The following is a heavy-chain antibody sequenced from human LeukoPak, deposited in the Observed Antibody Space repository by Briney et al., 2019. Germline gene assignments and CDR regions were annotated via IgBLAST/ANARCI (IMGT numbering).Heavy chain of an antibody. V-gene: IGHV3-11*01. J-gene: IGHJ6*04. CDR2: ISSSGSTI. Sequence: PGRSLRLSCAASGFTFSDYYMSWIRQPPRKGLEWVSYISSSGSTIYYADSVKGRSNISRDNAKNSLYLQMNSLRAEDTAVYYCARDQGYGSRSYLHVWGKGTTVTISS. D-gene: IGHD3-10*01. CDR1: GFTFSDYY. CDR3: ARDQGYGSRSYLHV.